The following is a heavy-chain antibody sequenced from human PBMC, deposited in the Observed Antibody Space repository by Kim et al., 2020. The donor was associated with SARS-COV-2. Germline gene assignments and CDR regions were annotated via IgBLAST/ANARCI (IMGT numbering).Heavy chain of an antibody. V-gene: IGHV1-2*06. Sequence: ASVKVSCKASGYTFTGYYMHWVRQAPGQGLEWMGRIIPNSGGTNYAQKFQGRVTMTSDTSINTAFMELSRLGSDDSALYYCATYSGRHSDALDIWGQGTM. J-gene: IGHJ3*02. CDR1: GYTFTGYY. CDR2: IIPNSGGT. D-gene: IGHD1-26*01. CDR3: ATYSGRHSDALDI.